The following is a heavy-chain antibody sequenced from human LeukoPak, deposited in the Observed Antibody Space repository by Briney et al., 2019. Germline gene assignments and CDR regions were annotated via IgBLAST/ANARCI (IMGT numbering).Heavy chain of an antibody. Sequence: PGGSLRLSCAASGFTFSSYWMSWVRQAPGKGLEWVSSITSSSSYIYYADSVKGRFTISRDNAKNSLYLQMNSLRVEDTAVYYCARVAKYYYGSETYYFFEHWGQGTPVTASS. V-gene: IGHV3-21*01. CDR2: ITSSSSYI. CDR1: GFTFSSYW. J-gene: IGHJ4*02. D-gene: IGHD3-10*01. CDR3: ARVAKYYYGSETYYFFEH.